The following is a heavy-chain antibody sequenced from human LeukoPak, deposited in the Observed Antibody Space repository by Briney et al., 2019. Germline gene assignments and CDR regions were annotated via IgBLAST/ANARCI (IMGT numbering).Heavy chain of an antibody. CDR3: ARGILYYYDSSGYYGVDY. CDR1: GYTFTGYY. V-gene: IGHV1-2*06. Sequence: GASVKVSCKASGYTFTGYYMHWVRQAPGQGLEWMGRINPNSGGTNYAQKFQGRATMTRDTSISTAYMELSRLRSDDTAVYYCARGILYYYDSSGYYGVDYWGQGTLVTVSS. CDR2: INPNSGGT. D-gene: IGHD3-22*01. J-gene: IGHJ4*02.